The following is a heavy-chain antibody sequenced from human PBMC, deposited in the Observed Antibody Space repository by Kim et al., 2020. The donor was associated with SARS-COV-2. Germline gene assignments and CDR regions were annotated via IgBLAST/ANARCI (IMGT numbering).Heavy chain of an antibody. V-gene: IGHV3-30-3*01. J-gene: IGHJ6*02. CDR3: ARGSSGYYWGYYGMDV. D-gene: IGHD3-22*01. CDR1: GFTFSSYA. CDR2: ISYDGSNK. Sequence: GGSLRLSCAASGFTFSSYAMHWVRQAPGKGLEWVAVISYDGSNKYYADSVKGRFTISRDNSKNTLYLQMNSLRAEDTAVYYCARGSSGYYWGYYGMDVWGQGTTVTVSS.